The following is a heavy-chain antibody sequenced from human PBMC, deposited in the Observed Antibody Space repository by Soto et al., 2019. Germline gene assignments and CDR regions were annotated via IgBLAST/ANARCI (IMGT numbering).Heavy chain of an antibody. V-gene: IGHV4-39*02. CDR1: GDSISTSKYY. CDR2: ISYSGSP. Sequence: QQQLQESGPGLVKPSETLSLTCTFSGDSISTSKYYWGWIRQPPGKGLEWIGSISYSGSPYYNSSLKSRVTISVDTSNNHFSLKLTSMTAADTAVYSCATLPHYGDHNAAFWGQGILVTVSS. J-gene: IGHJ4*02. D-gene: IGHD4-17*01. CDR3: ATLPHYGDHNAAF.